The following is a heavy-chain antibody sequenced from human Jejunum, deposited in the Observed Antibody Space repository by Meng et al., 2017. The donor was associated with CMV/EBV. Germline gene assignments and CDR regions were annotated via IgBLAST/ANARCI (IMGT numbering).Heavy chain of an antibody. CDR1: FRFDSYR. CDR3: ARQTVVAGSYYGMDV. J-gene: IGHJ6*02. Sequence: FRFDSYRMHWVRQAPGKGLEWVAAISYDGSRSYYGDSVRGRFTISRDNSKNALSLQMGSLRAEDTAVYYCARQTVVAGSYYGMDVWGQGTTVTVSS. CDR2: ISYDGSRS. V-gene: IGHV3-30*03. D-gene: IGHD2-2*01.